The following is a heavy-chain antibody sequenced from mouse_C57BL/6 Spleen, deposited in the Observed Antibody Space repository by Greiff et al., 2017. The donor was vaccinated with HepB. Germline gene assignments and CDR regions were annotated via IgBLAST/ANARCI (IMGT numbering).Heavy chain of an antibody. D-gene: IGHD1-1*01. CDR1: GFTFSDYY. J-gene: IGHJ1*03. V-gene: IGHV5-16*01. CDR2: INYDGSST. Sequence: EVMMVESEGGLVQPGSSMKLSCTASGFTFSDYYMAWVRQVPEKGLEWVANINYDGSSTYYLDSLKSRFIISRDNAKNILYLQMSSLKSEDTATYYCARAPHYYGSRGGYFDVWGTGTTVTVSS. CDR3: ARAPHYYGSRGGYFDV.